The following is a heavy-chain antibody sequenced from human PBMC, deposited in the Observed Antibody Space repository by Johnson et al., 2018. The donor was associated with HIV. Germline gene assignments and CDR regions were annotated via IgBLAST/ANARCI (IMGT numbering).Heavy chain of an antibody. D-gene: IGHD1-26*01. CDR3: ARDGSGSSPVDAFDI. J-gene: IGHJ3*02. CDR2: ISSSGSTI. Sequence: VQLVESGGGVVQPGGSLRLSCAASGFTFDDYGMNWVRQAPGKGLEWVSYISSSGSTIYYADSVKGRFTISRDNAKNSLYLQMNSLRAEDTAVYYCARDGSGSSPVDAFDIWGQGTMVTVSS. V-gene: IGHV3-48*04. CDR1: GFTFDDYG.